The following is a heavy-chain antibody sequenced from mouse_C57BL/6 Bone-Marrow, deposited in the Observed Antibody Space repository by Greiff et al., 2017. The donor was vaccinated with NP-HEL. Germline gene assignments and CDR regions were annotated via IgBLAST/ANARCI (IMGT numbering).Heavy chain of an antibody. CDR2: IDPENGDT. CDR1: GFNIKDDY. V-gene: IGHV14-4*01. Sequence: VQLQQSGAELVRPGASVKLSCTASGFNIKDDYMHWVKQRPEQGLEWIGWIDPENGDTEYASKFQGKATITADTSSNTADLQLSSLTSEDTAVYYCTRATRYYFDYWGQGTTLTVSS. CDR3: TRATRYYFDY. D-gene: IGHD3-1*01. J-gene: IGHJ2*01.